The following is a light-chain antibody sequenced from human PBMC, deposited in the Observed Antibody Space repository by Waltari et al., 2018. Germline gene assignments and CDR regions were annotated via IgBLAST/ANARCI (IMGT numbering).Light chain of an antibody. Sequence: DVVMTQSPLSLPVTLGQPASLSFRSSQSLVRRNGDTFLAWFQPMPGQSPQRLIYKVSTRDWRIPDKFSGSGSGTDFTLKIRRVEAEDVGIYYCMQSTFWPTFGQGTKVEI. CDR1: QSLVRRNGDTF. CDR3: MQSTFWPT. J-gene: IGKJ1*01. V-gene: IGKV2-30*02. CDR2: KVS.